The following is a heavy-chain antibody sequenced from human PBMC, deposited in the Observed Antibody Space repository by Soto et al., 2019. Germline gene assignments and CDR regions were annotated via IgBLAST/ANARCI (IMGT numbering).Heavy chain of an antibody. CDR2: IIPILGIA. CDR1: GGTFSSYT. D-gene: IGHD3-16*02. Sequence: QVQLVQSGAEVQKPGSSVKVSCKASGGTFSSYTISWVRQAPGQGLEWMGRIIPILGIANYAQKFQGRVTITANKSTSTAYMELSSRRSEDTAVYYCARDGFRGELSNPNDYRGQGTLVTVSS. CDR3: ARDGFRGELSNPNDY. J-gene: IGHJ4*02. V-gene: IGHV1-69*08.